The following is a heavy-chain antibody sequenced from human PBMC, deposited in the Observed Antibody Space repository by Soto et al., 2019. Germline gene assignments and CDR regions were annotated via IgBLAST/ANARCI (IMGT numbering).Heavy chain of an antibody. CDR1: GGSISSGGYY. CDR3: ARQVEVADPFDY. V-gene: IGHV4-39*01. Sequence: SETLSLTCTVSGGSISSGGYYWSWIRQHPGKGLEWIGYIYYSGSTYYNPSLKSRVTISVDTSKNQFSLKLSSVTAADTAVYYWARQVEVADPFDYWGKETLVTVSS. D-gene: IGHD6-19*01. CDR2: IYYSGST. J-gene: IGHJ4*02.